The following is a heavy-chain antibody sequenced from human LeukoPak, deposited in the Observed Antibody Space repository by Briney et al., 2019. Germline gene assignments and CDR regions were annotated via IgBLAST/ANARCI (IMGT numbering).Heavy chain of an antibody. D-gene: IGHD6-19*01. V-gene: IGHV1-8*03. Sequence: VASVKVSCKASGYTFTGYYMHWVRQAPGQGLEWMGWMNPKSGNTGYAQKFQGRVTITRNTSISTAYMEVSSLRYEDTAVYYCARRAVDNSYYYYMDVWGKGTTVTVSS. CDR1: GYTFTGYY. CDR2: MNPKSGNT. CDR3: ARRAVDNSYYYYMDV. J-gene: IGHJ6*03.